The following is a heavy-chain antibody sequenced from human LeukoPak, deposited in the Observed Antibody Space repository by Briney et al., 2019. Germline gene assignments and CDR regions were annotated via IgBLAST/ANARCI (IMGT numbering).Heavy chain of an antibody. J-gene: IGHJ4*02. CDR3: ARAAGITGTKDY. CDR2: IIPIFGTA. Sequence: SVKVSCKASGGTFSSYAISWVRQAPGQGLEWMGGIIPIFGTANYAQKFQGRVTITTDESTSTAYMELSSLRSEDTAVYYCARAAGITGTKDYWGQGTLVTVSS. D-gene: IGHD1-20*01. V-gene: IGHV1-69*05. CDR1: GGTFSSYA.